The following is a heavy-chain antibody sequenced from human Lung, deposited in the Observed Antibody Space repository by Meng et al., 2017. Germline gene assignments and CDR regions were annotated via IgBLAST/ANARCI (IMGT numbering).Heavy chain of an antibody. CDR1: GYNFPDYY. Sequence: QVRLVQSGVGVKKPGASVKVSCKPSGYNFPDYYIHWVRRAPGQGLEWMGRINPKSGDTHYAQKFQARVTMTGDTSISTAYMELSGLRSDDTAMYYCARDEDISAAGKLFGDYWGQGTLVTVSS. CDR2: INPKSGDT. V-gene: IGHV1-2*06. J-gene: IGHJ4*02. CDR3: ARDEDISAAGKLFGDY. D-gene: IGHD6-25*01.